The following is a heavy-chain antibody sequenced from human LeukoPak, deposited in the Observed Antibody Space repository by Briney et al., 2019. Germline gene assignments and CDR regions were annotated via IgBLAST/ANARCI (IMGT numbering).Heavy chain of an antibody. D-gene: IGHD5-12*01. CDR2: INWNSDSI. CDR3: AINGGGDSGYGNFDY. J-gene: IGHJ4*02. Sequence: PGGSLRLSCAASGFTFDDYAMHWVRQVPGKGLEGVSGINWNSDSIGYADSVKGRFTTSRDNAKNSLYLQMNSLRAEDTAFYYCAINGGGDSGYGNFDYWGQGTLVTVSS. V-gene: IGHV3-9*01. CDR1: GFTFDDYA.